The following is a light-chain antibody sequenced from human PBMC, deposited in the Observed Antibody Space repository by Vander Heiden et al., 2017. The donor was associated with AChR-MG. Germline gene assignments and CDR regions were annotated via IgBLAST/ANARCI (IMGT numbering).Light chain of an antibody. CDR1: SLRNYY. J-gene: IGLJ2*01. CDR2: GKN. Sequence: SSELTQDPAVSVALGQTVRITCQGDSLRNYYASWYQQKPGQAPGLVIYGKNSRPSGIPDRFSGSSSGNTASLTITGAQAEDEADYYCNSRDSSGNHVVFGGGTKLT. V-gene: IGLV3-19*01. CDR3: NSRDSSGNHVV.